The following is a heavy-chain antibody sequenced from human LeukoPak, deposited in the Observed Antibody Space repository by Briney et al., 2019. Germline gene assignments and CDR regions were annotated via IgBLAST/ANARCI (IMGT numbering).Heavy chain of an antibody. J-gene: IGHJ4*02. D-gene: IGHD3-3*01. V-gene: IGHV4-30-4*08. CDR2: IYYSGST. Sequence: SETLSLTCTVSGGSISSGDYYWSWIRQPPGKGLEWIGYIYYSGSTYYNPPLKSRVTISVDTSKNQFSLKLSSVTAADTAVYYCARDRTSLGVTWDYWGQGTLVTVSS. CDR3: ARDRTSLGVTWDY. CDR1: GGSISSGDYY.